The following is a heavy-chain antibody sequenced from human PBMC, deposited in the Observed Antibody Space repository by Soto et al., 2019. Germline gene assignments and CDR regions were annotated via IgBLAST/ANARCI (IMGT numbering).Heavy chain of an antibody. CDR3: AKDRMYYDFWSGYPSFDY. CDR1: GFTFSSYA. V-gene: IGHV3-23*01. D-gene: IGHD3-3*01. J-gene: IGHJ4*02. CDR2: ISGSGGST. Sequence: EVQLLESGGGLVQPGGSLRLSCAASGFTFSSYAMSWVRQAPGKGLEWVSAISGSGGSTYYADSVKGRFTISRDNSKNTLYLQMNSLRAEDTAVYYCAKDRMYYDFWSGYPSFDYWGQGTLVTVSS.